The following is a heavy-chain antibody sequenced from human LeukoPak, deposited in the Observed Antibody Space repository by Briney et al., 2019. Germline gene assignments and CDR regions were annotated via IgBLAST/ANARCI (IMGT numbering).Heavy chain of an antibody. J-gene: IGHJ5*02. CDR2: IYYSGST. V-gene: IGHV4-39*01. CDR3: ASVLYYYGSGSYSPVTTP. CDR1: GGSISSSSYY. Sequence: PSETLSLTCTVSGGSISSSSYYWGWIRQPPGKGLEWIGSIYYSGSTYYNPSLKSRVTISVDTSRNQFSLKLSSVTAADTAVYYCASVLYYYGSGSYSPVTTPWGQGTLVTVSS. D-gene: IGHD3-10*01.